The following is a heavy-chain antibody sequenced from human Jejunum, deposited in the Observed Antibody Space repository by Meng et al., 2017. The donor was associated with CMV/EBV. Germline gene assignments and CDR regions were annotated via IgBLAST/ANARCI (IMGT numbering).Heavy chain of an antibody. Sequence: SCAASGFTFINPWMHWVRQAPGKGLLWVSRIDSDGGRTIYADSVKGRFTISRDNAKNTLYLQMDTLRAEDTAVYFCARLFNNVLDIWGQGTMVTVSS. CDR3: ARLFNNVLDI. V-gene: IGHV3-74*01. D-gene: IGHD3-10*02. J-gene: IGHJ3*02. CDR1: GFTFINPW. CDR2: IDSDGGRT.